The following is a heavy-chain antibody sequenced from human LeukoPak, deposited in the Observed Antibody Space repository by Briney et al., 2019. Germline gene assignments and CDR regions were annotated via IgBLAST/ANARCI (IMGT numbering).Heavy chain of an antibody. D-gene: IGHD3-16*01. CDR1: GFTSSSHW. CDR2: INRDGSST. Sequence: PGGSLILSWSAAGFTSSSHWMHWVRQAPEKGLVWVSRINRDGSSTYYADSVRGRFAISRDNAKNTLYLQMNSLRVENTAVYYCARSASGNTYGQFDQWGRGTLVTVSS. J-gene: IGHJ4*01. V-gene: IGHV3-74*01. CDR3: ARSASGNTYGQFDQ.